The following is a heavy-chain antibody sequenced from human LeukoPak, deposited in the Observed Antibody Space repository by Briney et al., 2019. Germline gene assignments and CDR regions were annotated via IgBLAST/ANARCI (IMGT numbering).Heavy chain of an antibody. CDR1: GFTFSNAW. V-gene: IGHV3-66*01. Sequence: GGSLRLSCAASGFTFSNAWMSWVRQAPGKGLEWVSVIYSGGSTYYADSVKGRFTISRDNSKNTLYLQMNSLRAEDTAVYYCASVPWYSGSYLDYWGQGTLVTVSS. CDR2: IYSGGST. CDR3: ASVPWYSGSYLDY. J-gene: IGHJ4*02. D-gene: IGHD1-26*01.